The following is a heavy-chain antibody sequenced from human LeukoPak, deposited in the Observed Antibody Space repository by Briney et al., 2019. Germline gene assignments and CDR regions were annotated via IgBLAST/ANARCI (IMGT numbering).Heavy chain of an antibody. CDR3: AREDYDNSFFDN. CDR2: TTDDGTDK. CDR1: GFTFSTYA. Sequence: PGGSLGLSCVASGFTFSTYAMHWVRQAPGKGLEWVAVTTDDGTDKFYADSVKGRVTISRDNSKNTLHLQMSSLTAEDTAVYYCAREDYDNSFFDNWGQGTLVTVSS. V-gene: IGHV3-30*15. D-gene: IGHD4-17*01. J-gene: IGHJ4*02.